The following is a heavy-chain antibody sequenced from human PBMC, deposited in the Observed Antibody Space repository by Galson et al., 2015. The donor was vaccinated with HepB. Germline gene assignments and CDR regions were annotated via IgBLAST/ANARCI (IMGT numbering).Heavy chain of an antibody. CDR2: ISTYNGKT. CDR3: ARGLYSPLSSGNDLEIWYFDL. V-gene: IGHV1-18*01. Sequence: SVKVSCKASGYTFTSYGLTWVRQAPGQGLEWMGWISTYNGKTNYVQKFQGRVAMTTDTSTSTGYMELWNLKSDDTAVYYCARGLYSPLSSGNDLEIWYFDLWGRGTLVTISS. D-gene: IGHD3-10*02. CDR1: GYTFTSYG. J-gene: IGHJ2*01.